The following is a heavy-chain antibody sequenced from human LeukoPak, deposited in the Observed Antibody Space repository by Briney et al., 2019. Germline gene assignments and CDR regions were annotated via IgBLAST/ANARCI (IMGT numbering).Heavy chain of an antibody. CDR2: ISGDGSVT. V-gene: IGHV3-74*01. CDR1: GFTLRNYW. Sequence: AGGSLRLSCTASGFTLRNYWMHWVRQVPGKRLVWVSRISGDGSVTNYADSVQGRFTISRDNAKNILYLQINSLRSEDTAVYYCARYSSSSGGASYYLDYWGHGTLVTVPS. CDR3: ARYSSSSGGASYYLDY. D-gene: IGHD6-6*01. J-gene: IGHJ4*01.